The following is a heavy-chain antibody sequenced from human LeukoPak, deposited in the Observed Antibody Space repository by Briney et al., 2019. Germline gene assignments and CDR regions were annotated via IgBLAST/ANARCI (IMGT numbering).Heavy chain of an antibody. V-gene: IGHV3-74*01. CDR1: GFNVIGNY. J-gene: IGHJ3*02. CDR2: INSDGSST. D-gene: IGHD4-23*01. CDR3: ARDKYGGNSNAFDI. Sequence: GGSLRLSCEASGFNVIGNYMTWVRQAPGKGPVWVSRINSDGSSTDYADSVKGRFTISRDNAKNTLYLQMNSLRAEDTAMYYCARDKYGGNSNAFDIWGQGTMVTVSS.